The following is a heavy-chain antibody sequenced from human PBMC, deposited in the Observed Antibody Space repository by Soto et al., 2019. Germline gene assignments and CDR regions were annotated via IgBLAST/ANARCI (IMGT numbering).Heavy chain of an antibody. J-gene: IGHJ4*02. D-gene: IGHD3-10*01. Sequence: EVQLVESGGGLVQPGGSLRLSCAASGFTFSNYWMHWVLQAPGKWLVWVSRINGDGTGTNYADSVKGQFTISRDNAKNTLYLQMNSLRAEDTAVYYCGRGASGSYRLDYWGQGTLVTVSS. CDR1: GFTFSNYW. CDR2: INGDGTGT. CDR3: GRGASGSYRLDY. V-gene: IGHV3-74*01.